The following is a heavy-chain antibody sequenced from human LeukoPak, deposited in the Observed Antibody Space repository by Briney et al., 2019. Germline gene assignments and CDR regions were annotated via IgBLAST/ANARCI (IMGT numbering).Heavy chain of an antibody. CDR2: ISSSSSYI. CDR1: GFTFSSYS. J-gene: IGHJ4*02. D-gene: IGHD2-15*01. Sequence: NPGGSLRLSCAASGFTFSSYSMNWVRQAPGKGLEWVSSISSSSSYIYYADSVKGRFTISRDNAKNSLYLQMNSLRAEDTAVYYCARLGYCSGGSCPLTLDYWGQGTLVTVPS. CDR3: ARLGYCSGGSCPLTLDY. V-gene: IGHV3-21*01.